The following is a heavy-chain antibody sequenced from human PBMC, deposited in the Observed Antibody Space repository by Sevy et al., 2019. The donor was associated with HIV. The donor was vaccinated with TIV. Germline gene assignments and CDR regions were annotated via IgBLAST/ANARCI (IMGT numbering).Heavy chain of an antibody. V-gene: IGHV3-48*02. J-gene: IGHJ4*02. CDR1: GFTFSHHN. Sequence: GGSLRLSCAASGFTFSHHNMNWVRQAPGKGLEWISYISKSGSTTYFADSVRGRFTTSRDNATNSLFLEMHSLTDEDTAVYYCAREENRELGTVPLDSWGRGIQVTVSS. D-gene: IGHD7-27*01. CDR3: AREENRELGTVPLDS. CDR2: ISKSGSTT.